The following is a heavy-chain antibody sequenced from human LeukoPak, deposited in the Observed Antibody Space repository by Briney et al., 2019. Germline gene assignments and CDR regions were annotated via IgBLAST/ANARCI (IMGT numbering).Heavy chain of an antibody. CDR1: GYTFTSYA. V-gene: IGHV1-3*01. J-gene: IGHJ6*02. CDR3: AREALGSSSWYWYYGMDV. Sequence: ASVKVSCTASGYTFTSYAMHWVRQAPGQRLEWMGWISAGNGNTKYSQKFQGRVTITRDTSASTAYMELSSLRSEDTAVYYCAREALGSSSWYWYYGMDVWGQGTTVTVSS. CDR2: ISAGNGNT. D-gene: IGHD6-13*01.